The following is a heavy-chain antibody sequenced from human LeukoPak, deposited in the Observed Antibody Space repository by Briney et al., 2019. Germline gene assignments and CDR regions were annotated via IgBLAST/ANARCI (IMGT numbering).Heavy chain of an antibody. D-gene: IGHD4-23*01. CDR3: AARSLYGGSVDY. Sequence: PGGSLRLSCAASGFTFSSYAMSWVRQAPGKGLEWVSAISGSGGGTYYADSVKGRFTISRDNSKNTLYLQMNSLRAEDTAVYYCAARSLYGGSVDYWGQGTLVTVSS. CDR1: GFTFSSYA. J-gene: IGHJ4*02. CDR2: ISGSGGGT. V-gene: IGHV3-23*01.